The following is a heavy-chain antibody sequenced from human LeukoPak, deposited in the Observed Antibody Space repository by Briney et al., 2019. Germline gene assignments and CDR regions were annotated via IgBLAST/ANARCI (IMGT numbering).Heavy chain of an antibody. V-gene: IGHV1-69*01. CDR3: ARDSYSSGWSPGGAFDI. J-gene: IGHJ3*02. D-gene: IGHD6-19*01. CDR2: IIPIFGTA. CDR1: GGTFSSYA. Sequence: SVKVSCKASGGTFSSYAISWVRQAPGQGLEWMGGIIPIFGTANYAQKFQGRVTITADESTSTAYMELSSPRSEDTAVYYCARDSYSSGWSPGGAFDIWGQGTMVTVSS.